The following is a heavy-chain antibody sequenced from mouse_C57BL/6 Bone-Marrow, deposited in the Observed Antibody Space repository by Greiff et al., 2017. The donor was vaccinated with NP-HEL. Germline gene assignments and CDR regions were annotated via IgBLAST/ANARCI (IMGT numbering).Heavy chain of an antibody. CDR1: GYTFTDYY. D-gene: IGHD3-2*02. J-gene: IGHJ4*01. CDR2: INPNNGGT. Sequence: VQLQQSGPELVKPGASVKISCKASGYTFTDYYMNWVKQSHGKSLEWIGDINPNNGGTSYNQKFKGKATLTVDKSSSTAYMELRSLTSEDSAVYYCARLRTAQGYYAMEYWGEGTSVTVSS. V-gene: IGHV1-26*01. CDR3: ARLRTAQGYYAMEY.